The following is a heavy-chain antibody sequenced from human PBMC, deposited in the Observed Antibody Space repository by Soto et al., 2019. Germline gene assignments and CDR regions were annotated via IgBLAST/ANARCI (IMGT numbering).Heavy chain of an antibody. CDR1: GGSVSSGSYY. V-gene: IGHV4-61*01. Sequence: SETLSLTCTVSGGSVSSGSYYWSWIRQPPGKGLEWIGYIYYSGSTNYNPSLKSRVTISVDTSKNQFSLKLSSVTAADTAVYYCARGIAAAGTKMSNLFFGVVSYGMDVWGQGTTVTVSS. CDR2: IYYSGST. CDR3: ARGIAAAGTKMSNLFFGVVSYGMDV. D-gene: IGHD6-13*01. J-gene: IGHJ6*02.